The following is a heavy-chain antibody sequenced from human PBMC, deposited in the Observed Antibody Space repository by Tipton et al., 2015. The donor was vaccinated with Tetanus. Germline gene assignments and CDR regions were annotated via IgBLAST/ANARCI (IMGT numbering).Heavy chain of an antibody. CDR1: GDSVSGYY. D-gene: IGHD5-12*01. V-gene: IGHV4-59*02. CDR3: ARGLPRAPSYVDS. CDR2: VYYTGST. J-gene: IGHJ4*02. Sequence: TLSLTCTVSGDSVSGYYWSWIRQPPGKGLEWIGYVYYTGSTNHNPSLKSRVTISMDRSKNQISLQLTSVTAADTAVYYCARGLPRAPSYVDSWGQGMQVTVSS.